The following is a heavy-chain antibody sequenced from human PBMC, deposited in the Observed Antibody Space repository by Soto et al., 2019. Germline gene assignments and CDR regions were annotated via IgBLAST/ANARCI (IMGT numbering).Heavy chain of an antibody. CDR3: AKDRGGDCPDNSCYFGADY. J-gene: IGHJ4*02. D-gene: IGHD2-2*01. V-gene: IGHV3-30*18. Sequence: GGSLRLSCVGSGFTFSSYGMHWVRQAPGKGLECVAVISDTGSSHYYAASVEGRFTISRENSKNTLSLHMDRLRVEDTAVYYCAKDRGGDCPDNSCYFGADYWGQGTPVTVS. CDR1: GFTFSSYG. CDR2: ISDTGSSH.